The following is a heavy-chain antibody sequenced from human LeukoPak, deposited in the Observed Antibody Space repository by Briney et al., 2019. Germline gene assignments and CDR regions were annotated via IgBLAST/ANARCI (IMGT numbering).Heavy chain of an antibody. V-gene: IGHV4-39*01. CDR3: ARVLGYYGSGSYYHVPHFDY. J-gene: IGHJ4*02. D-gene: IGHD3-10*01. CDR2: IYYSGST. Sequence: SETLSLTCTVSGGSISSSSYYWGWIRQPPGKGLEWIGSIYYSGSTYYNPSLKSRVTISVDTSKNQFSLKLSSVTAADTAVYYCARVLGYYGSGSYYHVPHFDYWGQGTLVTVSS. CDR1: GGSISSSSYY.